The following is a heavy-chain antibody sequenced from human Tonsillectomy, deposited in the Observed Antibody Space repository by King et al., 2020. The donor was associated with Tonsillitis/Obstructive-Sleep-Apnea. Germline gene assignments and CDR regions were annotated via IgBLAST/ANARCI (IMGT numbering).Heavy chain of an antibody. CDR3: ARGYGDNWFDP. J-gene: IGHJ5*02. V-gene: IGHV4-59*01. D-gene: IGHD4-17*01. Sequence: QLQESGPGLVKPSETLSLTCTVSGGSISSYYWSWIRQPPGKGLEWIGYIYYSGSTNYNPSLKSRVTISVDTSKNQFSLKLSSVTAADTAVYYCARGYGDNWFDPWGQGTLVTVSS. CDR1: GGSISSYY. CDR2: IYYSGST.